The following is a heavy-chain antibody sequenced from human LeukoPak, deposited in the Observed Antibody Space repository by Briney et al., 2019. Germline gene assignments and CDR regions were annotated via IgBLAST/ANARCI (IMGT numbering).Heavy chain of an antibody. Sequence: PSETLSPTCTVSGGSISSYYWSWIRQPPGKGLEWIGYIYYSGSTDYNPSLKSRVTISVDTSKNQFSLKLSSVTAADTAVYYCARAYGYYFDYWGQGTTVTVSS. J-gene: IGHJ4*03. D-gene: IGHD4-17*01. V-gene: IGHV4-59*08. CDR1: GGSISSYY. CDR3: ARAYGYYFDY. CDR2: IYYSGST.